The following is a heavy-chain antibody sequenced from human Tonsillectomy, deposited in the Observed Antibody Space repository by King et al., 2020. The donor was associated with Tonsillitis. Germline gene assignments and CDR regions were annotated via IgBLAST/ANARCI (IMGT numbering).Heavy chain of an antibody. V-gene: IGHV1-46*01. J-gene: IGHJ4*02. D-gene: IGHD1-26*01. CDR3: ASDFSPEGSYGYYFDY. CDR1: GYTFTSYY. Sequence: QLVQSGAEVKKPGASVKVSCKASGYTFTSYYMHWVRQAPGQGLEWMGLINPSGGSTSYAQKFQGRVTMTRDTSTSTVYMELSSLRSENTAVYYCASDFSPEGSYGYYFDYWGQGTLVTVSS. CDR2: INPSGGST.